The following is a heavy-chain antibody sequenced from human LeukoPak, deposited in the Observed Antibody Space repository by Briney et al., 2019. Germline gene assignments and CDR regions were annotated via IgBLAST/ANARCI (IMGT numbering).Heavy chain of an antibody. CDR1: GFTFSSYW. CDR2: LNSDGSST. CDR3: ARASNRNSINFDY. V-gene: IGHV3-74*01. Sequence: GGSLRLSCAASGFTFSSYWMHWVHQAPGKGLVWVSRLNSDGSSTSYADSVKGRFTISRDNAETTLHLQMNNLSAEDTAVYYCARASNRNSINFDYWGQGALVTVSS. D-gene: IGHD1-7*01. J-gene: IGHJ4*02.